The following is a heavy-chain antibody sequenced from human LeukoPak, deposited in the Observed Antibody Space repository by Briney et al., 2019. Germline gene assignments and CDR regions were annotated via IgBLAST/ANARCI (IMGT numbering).Heavy chain of an antibody. J-gene: IGHJ6*02. CDR1: GYTFTGYY. D-gene: IGHD3-10*01. CDR3: ASARLPPGITSFFRRGYYYGMDV. CDR2: INPSGGST. Sequence: ASVKVSCKASGYTFTGYYMHWVRQAPGQGLEWMGIINPSGGSTSYAQKFQGRVTMTRNTSTSTVYMELSSLRSEDTAVYYCASARLPPGITSFFRRGYYYGMDVWGQGTTVTVSS. V-gene: IGHV1-46*01.